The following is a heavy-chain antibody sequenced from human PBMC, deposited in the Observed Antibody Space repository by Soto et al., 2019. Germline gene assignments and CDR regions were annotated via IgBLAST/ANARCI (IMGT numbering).Heavy chain of an antibody. CDR1: GFTVSSNY. V-gene: IGHV3-66*01. D-gene: IGHD6-19*01. Sequence: EVQLVESGGGLVQPGGSLRLSCAASGFTVSSNYMSWVRQAPGKGLEWVSVIYSGGSTYYADSVKGRITIARDNSKNTLYLQMNSLRADDTAVYYCARGRSSGWYYFDCWGQGTLVTVSS. CDR2: IYSGGST. J-gene: IGHJ4*02. CDR3: ARGRSSGWYYFDC.